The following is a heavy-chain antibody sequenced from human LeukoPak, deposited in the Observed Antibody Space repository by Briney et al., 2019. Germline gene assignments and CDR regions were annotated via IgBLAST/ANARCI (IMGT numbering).Heavy chain of an antibody. D-gene: IGHD4-17*01. CDR2: INHRGST. Sequence: PSETLSLTCAVYGGSFSGYYWSWIRQPPGKGLEWIGEINHRGSTNYSPSLKSRVTISIDTSKNQFSLKLSSVTAADTAVYYCAREAPSYGDSYYFDYWGQGTLVTVSS. J-gene: IGHJ4*02. CDR1: GGSFSGYY. V-gene: IGHV4-34*01. CDR3: AREAPSYGDSYYFDY.